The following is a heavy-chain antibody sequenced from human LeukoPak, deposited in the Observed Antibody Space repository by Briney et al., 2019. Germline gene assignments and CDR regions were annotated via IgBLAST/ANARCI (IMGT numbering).Heavy chain of an antibody. Sequence: GESLKISCKGSGYSFTSYWIGCVRQMPGKGLEWMGVIYPGESDTRYSRSFQVQVAISADKSISTAYLQWSSLKASDTAMYYRPRAAYDILTGYPEGPLHAFDIWGQGTMVTVSS. V-gene: IGHV5-51*01. D-gene: IGHD3-9*01. CDR3: PRAAYDILTGYPEGPLHAFDI. J-gene: IGHJ3*02. CDR1: GYSFTSYW. CDR2: IYPGESDT.